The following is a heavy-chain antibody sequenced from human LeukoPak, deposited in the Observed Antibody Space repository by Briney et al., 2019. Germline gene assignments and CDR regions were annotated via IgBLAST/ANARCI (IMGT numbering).Heavy chain of an antibody. D-gene: IGHD3-3*01. CDR2: MNPNSGNT. Sequence: ASVKVSCKASGYTFTSYDINWVRQATGQGLEWMGWMNPNSGNTGYAQKFQGRVTITRNTSISTAYMELSSLRSEDTAVYYCARGAEYDFWSGANWFDPWGQGTPVTVSS. J-gene: IGHJ5*02. CDR1: GYTFTSYD. CDR3: ARGAEYDFWSGANWFDP. V-gene: IGHV1-8*03.